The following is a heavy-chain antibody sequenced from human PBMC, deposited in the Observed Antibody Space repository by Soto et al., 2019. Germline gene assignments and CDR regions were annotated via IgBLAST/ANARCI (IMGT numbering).Heavy chain of an antibody. V-gene: IGHV3-15*07. CDR1: GFAFSNAW. Sequence: EVQLVESGGGLVKPGGSLTLSCAASGFAFSNAWINWVRQAPGKGLEWVGRIKSKALGGTTDFAAPVRGRFAITRDDSRNMVYMQMNSLNTEDTAVHYCTTDSYSTMIEVRFDYWGHGTLVTVSS. J-gene: IGHJ4*01. D-gene: IGHD3-22*01. CDR2: IKSKALGGTT. CDR3: TTDSYSTMIEVRFDY.